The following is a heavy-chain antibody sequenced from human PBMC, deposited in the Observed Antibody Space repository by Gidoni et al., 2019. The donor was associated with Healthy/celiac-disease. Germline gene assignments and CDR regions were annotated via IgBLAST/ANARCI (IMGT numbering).Heavy chain of an antibody. CDR2: IKQDGSEK. V-gene: IGHV3-7*04. Sequence: EVQLVESGGGLVQPGGSLRLSCAASGFTFSSYWMSWVRQAPGKRLEWVANIKQDGSEKYYVDSVKGRFTISRDNAKNSLYLQMNSLRAEDTAVYYCARDRGYGSGSYYYYYGMDVWGQGTTVTVSS. CDR3: ARDRGYGSGSYYYYYGMDV. D-gene: IGHD3-10*01. J-gene: IGHJ6*02. CDR1: GFTFSSYW.